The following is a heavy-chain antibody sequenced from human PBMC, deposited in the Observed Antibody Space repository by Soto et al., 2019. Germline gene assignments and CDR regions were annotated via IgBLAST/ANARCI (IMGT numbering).Heavy chain of an antibody. Sequence: ASVKVSCKASGGTFSSYAISWVRQAPGQGLEWMGGIIPIFGTANYAQKFQGRGTITADESTSTAYMELSSLRSEDTAVYYCAYSEVTAISWFGYWGQGTLVTVSS. V-gene: IGHV1-69*13. J-gene: IGHJ4*02. CDR2: IIPIFGTA. D-gene: IGHD2-21*02. CDR1: GGTFSSYA. CDR3: AYSEVTAISWFGY.